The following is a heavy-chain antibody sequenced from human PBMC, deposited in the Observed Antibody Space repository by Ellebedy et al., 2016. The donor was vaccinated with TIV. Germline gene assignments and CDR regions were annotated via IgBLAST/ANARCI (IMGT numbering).Heavy chain of an antibody. Sequence: ASVKVSCKASGYTFTSYGISWVRQAPGQGLEWMGGIIPIFGTANYAQKFQGRVTITADESTSTAYTELSSLRSEDTAVYYCATARDYGDYVGWFDPWGQGTLVTVSS. CDR1: GYTFTSYG. CDR2: IIPIFGTA. CDR3: ATARDYGDYVGWFDP. J-gene: IGHJ5*02. D-gene: IGHD4-17*01. V-gene: IGHV1-69*13.